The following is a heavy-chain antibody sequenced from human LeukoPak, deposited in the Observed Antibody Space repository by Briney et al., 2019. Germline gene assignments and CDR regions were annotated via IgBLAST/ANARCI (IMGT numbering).Heavy chain of an antibody. J-gene: IGHJ4*02. CDR3: AKRGFSNWALDY. CDR1: GFTFSTYG. Sequence: GGSLRLSCATSGFTFSTYGLHWVRQAPGKGLEWVAFIRGDATAQFYADSVKGRFTISRDNSKTTVYLQMNSLRPEDTAVYYCAKRGFSNWALDYWGQGTLVTVSS. V-gene: IGHV3-30*02. CDR2: IRGDATAQ. D-gene: IGHD4-11*01.